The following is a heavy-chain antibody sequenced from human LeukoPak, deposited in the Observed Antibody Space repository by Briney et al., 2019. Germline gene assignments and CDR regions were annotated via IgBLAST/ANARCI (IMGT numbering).Heavy chain of an antibody. CDR3: ARLGSTMVRGALFDY. V-gene: IGHV4-39*01. CDR1: GGSISSSSYY. CDR2: IYYSGST. Sequence: SETLPLTCTVSGGSISSSSYYWGWIRQPPGKGLEWIGSIYYSGSTYYNPSLKSRVTISVDTSKNQFSLKLSSVTAADTAVYYCARLGSTMVRGALFDYWGQGTLVTVSS. J-gene: IGHJ4*02. D-gene: IGHD3-10*01.